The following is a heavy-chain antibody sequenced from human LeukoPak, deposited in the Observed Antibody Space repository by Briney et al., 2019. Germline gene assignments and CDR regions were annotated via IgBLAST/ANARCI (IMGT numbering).Heavy chain of an antibody. V-gene: IGHV3-23*01. CDR2: ISGSGGST. CDR3: AKRRQDIVVVVAATHYYYYMDV. D-gene: IGHD2-15*01. J-gene: IGHJ6*03. CDR1: GFTFSSYA. Sequence: PGGSLRLSCAASGFTFSSYAMSWVRQAPGKGLEWVSAISGSGGSTYYAAFVKGRVTISRDNSKHTLYLQMNSLRAEDTAVYYCAKRRQDIVVVVAATHYYYYMDVWGKGTTVTVSS.